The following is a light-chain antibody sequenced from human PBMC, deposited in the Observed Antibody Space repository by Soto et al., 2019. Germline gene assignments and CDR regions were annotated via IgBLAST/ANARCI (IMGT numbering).Light chain of an antibody. CDR3: AVWDDTLKAVV. CDR2: HNN. CDR1: SSNVGSNT. Sequence: QTVVTQPPSASGTPGQRVTISCSGSSSNVGSNTVDWYQLLPGTAPKLLIYHNNQRPSGVPDRLSGPKSGTSASLAISGLQSEDEADYYCAVWDDTLKAVVFGGGTKLTVL. J-gene: IGLJ2*01. V-gene: IGLV1-44*01.